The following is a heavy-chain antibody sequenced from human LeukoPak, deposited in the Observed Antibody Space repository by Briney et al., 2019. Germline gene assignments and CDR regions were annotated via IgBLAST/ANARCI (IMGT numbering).Heavy chain of an antibody. CDR3: AKSFTGSYLDYFDY. Sequence: GGSLRLSCAASGFTFSSFGMHWVRQAPGKGLERIAFIQYDAGNRQYADSVKGRFTISRDNSKTTLYMQMNSLTAEDTAVYYCAKSFTGSYLDYFDYWGQGTLVTVSS. V-gene: IGHV3-30*02. J-gene: IGHJ4*02. CDR1: GFTFSSFG. CDR2: IQYDAGNR. D-gene: IGHD1-26*01.